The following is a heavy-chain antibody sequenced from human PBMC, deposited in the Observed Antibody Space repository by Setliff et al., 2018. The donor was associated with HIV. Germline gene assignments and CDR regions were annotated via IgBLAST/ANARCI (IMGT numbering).Heavy chain of an antibody. Sequence: LETLSLTCTVSGDSINTHYWNWIRQPAGKGLEWIGRIYTSGNTNYNPSLKSRVTISVDTSKNQFSLKLSSVTAEDTAVYYCARDPKPKFWSGNSPFDYWGQGTLVTVSS. J-gene: IGHJ4*02. D-gene: IGHD3-3*01. CDR1: GDSINTHY. V-gene: IGHV4-4*07. CDR3: ARDPKPKFWSGNSPFDY. CDR2: IYTSGNT.